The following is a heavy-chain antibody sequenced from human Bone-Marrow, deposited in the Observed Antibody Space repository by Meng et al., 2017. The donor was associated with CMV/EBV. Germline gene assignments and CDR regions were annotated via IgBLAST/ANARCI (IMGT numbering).Heavy chain of an antibody. CDR2: IYYSGST. Sequence: SETLSLTCTVSGGSISSYYWSWIRQPPGKGLEWIGYIYYSGSTNYNPSLKSRVTISVDTSKNQFSLKLSSVTAADTAVYYCARARLYCSSTSCQYYGMDVWRQGTTVTVSS. D-gene: IGHD2-2*01. CDR1: GGSISSYY. V-gene: IGHV4-59*01. CDR3: ARARLYCSSTSCQYYGMDV. J-gene: IGHJ6*02.